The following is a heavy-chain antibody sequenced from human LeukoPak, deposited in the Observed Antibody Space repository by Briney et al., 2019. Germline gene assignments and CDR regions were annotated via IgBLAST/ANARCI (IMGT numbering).Heavy chain of an antibody. CDR2: IYYSGST. CDR1: GGSISSYC. CDR3: ARDRGLHTGGYFDY. D-gene: IGHD5-24*01. V-gene: IGHV4-59*01. J-gene: IGHJ4*02. Sequence: SETLSLTCTVSGGSISSYCWSWIRQPPGKGLEWIGYIYYSGSTNYNPSLKSRVTISVDTSKNQFSLKLSSVTAADTALYYCARDRGLHTGGYFDYWGQGTLVTVSS.